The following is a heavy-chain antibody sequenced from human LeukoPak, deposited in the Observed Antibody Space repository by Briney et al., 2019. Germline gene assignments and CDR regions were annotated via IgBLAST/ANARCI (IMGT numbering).Heavy chain of an antibody. D-gene: IGHD2-2*02. CDR3: ARDGDIVVVPAAIPNWFDP. V-gene: IGHV3-21*01. CDR1: GFTFSSYS. J-gene: IGHJ5*02. CDR2: ISSSSSYI. Sequence: PGGSLRLSCAASGFTFSSYSMNWVRQAPGKGLEWVSSISSSSSYIYYADSVKGRFTISRDNAKNSLYPQMNSLRAEDTAVYYCARDGDIVVVPAAIPNWFDPWGQGTLVTVSS.